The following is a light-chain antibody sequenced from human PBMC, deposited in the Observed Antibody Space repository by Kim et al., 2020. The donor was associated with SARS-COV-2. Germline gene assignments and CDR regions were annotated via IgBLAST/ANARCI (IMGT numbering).Light chain of an antibody. CDR3: QQYKDWYT. CDR1: QSVSSN. J-gene: IGKJ2*01. V-gene: IGKV3-15*01. CDR2: DAS. Sequence: LAVSPGERATLSCRASQSVSSNLAWYQQKPGQGPRVLIYDASTRVRGIPARFSGSGSGTEFTLTIDSLQSEDFAIYYCQQYKDWYTFGQGTKLEIK.